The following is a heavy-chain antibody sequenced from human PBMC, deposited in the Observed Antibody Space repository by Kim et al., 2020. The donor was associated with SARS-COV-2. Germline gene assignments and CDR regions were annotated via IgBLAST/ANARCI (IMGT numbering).Heavy chain of an antibody. J-gene: IGHJ5*02. CDR1: GGTFSSYT. CDR3: ARDLPSGIAAAGDNWFDP. CDR2: IIPILGIA. V-gene: IGHV1-69*04. Sequence: SVKVSCKASGGTFSSYTISWVRQAPGQGLEWMGRIIPILGIANYAQKFQGRVTITADKSTSTAYMELSSLRSEDTAVYYCARDLPSGIAAAGDNWFDPWGQGTLVTVSS. D-gene: IGHD6-13*01.